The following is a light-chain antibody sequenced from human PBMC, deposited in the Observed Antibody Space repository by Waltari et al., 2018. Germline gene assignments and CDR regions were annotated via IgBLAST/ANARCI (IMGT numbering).Light chain of an antibody. CDR1: TLGDKY. V-gene: IGLV3-1*01. CDR3: QAWDSSTAV. Sequence: SYELTKPPSVSVSPGQTASITCSGDTLGDKYACWYQQKPGQSPVLVIYQDSKRPTGIPERFSGSNSGNTATLTISGTQAMDEADYYCQAWDSSTAVFGGGTKLTVL. CDR2: QDS. J-gene: IGLJ2*01.